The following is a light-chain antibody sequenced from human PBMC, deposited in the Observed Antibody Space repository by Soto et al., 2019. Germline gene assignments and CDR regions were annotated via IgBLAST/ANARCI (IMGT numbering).Light chain of an antibody. Sequence: DFVMTQAPDSLAVSLGERATINCKSSQSVLYNSNNKNHLGWFQQKPGHPPKLLIYGASFRPSGVPDRFSVSGSGTDFTLTISSLQAEDVAVYYCQQYYSIPFTFGQGTKVDIK. CDR2: GAS. CDR1: QSVLYNSNNKNH. CDR3: QQYYSIPFT. V-gene: IGKV4-1*01. J-gene: IGKJ2*01.